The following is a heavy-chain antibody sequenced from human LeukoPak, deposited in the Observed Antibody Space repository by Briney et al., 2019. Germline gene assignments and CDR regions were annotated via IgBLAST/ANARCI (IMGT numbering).Heavy chain of an antibody. Sequence: GGSLRLSCAASGFTFDDYAMHWVRQAPGKGLEWVSGISWNSGSIGYADSVKGRFTISRDNAKNSLYLQMNSLRAEDTAVYYCARAKEQWLARPLDYWGQGTLVTVSS. CDR1: GFTFDDYA. CDR2: ISWNSGSI. D-gene: IGHD6-19*01. V-gene: IGHV3-9*01. J-gene: IGHJ4*02. CDR3: ARAKEQWLARPLDY.